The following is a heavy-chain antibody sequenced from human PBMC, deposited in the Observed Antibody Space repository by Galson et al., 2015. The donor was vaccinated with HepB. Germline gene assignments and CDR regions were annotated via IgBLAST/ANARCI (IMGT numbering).Heavy chain of an antibody. J-gene: IGHJ1*01. D-gene: IGHD6-19*01. CDR3: ARAQQWLERRYFQH. Sequence: ETLSLTCTVSGGSISSSSYYWGWIRQPPGKGLEWIGSIYYSGSTYYNPSLKSRVTISVDTSKNQFSLKLSSVTAADTAVYYCARAQQWLERRYFQHWGQGTLVTVSS. CDR1: GGSISSSSYY. CDR2: IYYSGST. V-gene: IGHV4-39*07.